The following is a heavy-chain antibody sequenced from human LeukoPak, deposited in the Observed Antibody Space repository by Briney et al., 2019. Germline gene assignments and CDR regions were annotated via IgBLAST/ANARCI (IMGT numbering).Heavy chain of an antibody. Sequence: GGSLRLSCAASGFTVSSNYMSWVRQAPGKGLEWVSVIYSGGSTYYADSVKGRFTISRDNAKNSLYLQMNSLRAEDTAVYYCARAAADHYGMDVWGQGTTVTVSS. CDR1: GFTVSSNY. V-gene: IGHV3-66*01. CDR2: IYSGGST. J-gene: IGHJ6*02. CDR3: ARAAADHYGMDV. D-gene: IGHD6-13*01.